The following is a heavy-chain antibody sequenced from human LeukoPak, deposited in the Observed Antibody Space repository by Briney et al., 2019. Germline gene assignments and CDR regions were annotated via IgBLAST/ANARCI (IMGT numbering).Heavy chain of an antibody. Sequence: SVKVSCKASGGTFSSYAISWVRQAPGQGLEWMGGIIPIFGTANYAQKLQGRVTMTTDTSTSTAYMELRSLRSDDTAVYYCARDRGSIAARSPFDPWGQGTLVTVSS. D-gene: IGHD6-6*01. J-gene: IGHJ5*02. CDR2: IIPIFGTA. V-gene: IGHV1-69*05. CDR1: GGTFSSYA. CDR3: ARDRGSIAARSPFDP.